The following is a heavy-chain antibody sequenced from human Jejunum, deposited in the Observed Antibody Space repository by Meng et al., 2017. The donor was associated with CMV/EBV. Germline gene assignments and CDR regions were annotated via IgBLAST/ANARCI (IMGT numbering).Heavy chain of an antibody. CDR2: ISAAGRVI. Sequence: AASGSTFSDYEMNWVRQAPGRGLEWVSHISAAGRVIYYADSVKGRFTISRDSAKTSLYLQMNSLRAEDTAVYYCARDLVAATAPNNWGQGTLVTVSS. CDR1: GSTFSDYE. CDR3: ARDLVAATAPNN. V-gene: IGHV3-48*03. D-gene: IGHD2-15*01. J-gene: IGHJ4*02.